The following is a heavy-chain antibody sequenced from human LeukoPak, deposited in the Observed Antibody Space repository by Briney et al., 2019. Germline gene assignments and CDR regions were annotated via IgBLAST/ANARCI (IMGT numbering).Heavy chain of an antibody. V-gene: IGHV3-13*01. D-gene: IGHD1-1*01. Sequence: PGGSLRLPCAASGFTFSSFDMHWVRQPTGQGLEWVSTIGTASDTYYPGSVEGRSTLSRDNAKNSLYLQMNSLTAGDTAVYYCARGPPRGKYYYMDVWGKGTTVTVSS. CDR3: ARGPPRGKYYYMDV. CDR1: GFTFSSFD. J-gene: IGHJ6*03. CDR2: IGTASDT.